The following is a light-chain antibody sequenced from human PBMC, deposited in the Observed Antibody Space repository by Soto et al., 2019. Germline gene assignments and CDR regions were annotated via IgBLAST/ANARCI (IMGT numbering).Light chain of an antibody. CDR3: QQHQTYST. J-gene: IGKJ1*01. CDR1: QSIGDT. CDR2: GAS. V-gene: IGKV3-15*01. Sequence: EIVMRQCPATLSVSPGGRATLSCRASQSIGDTLAWYQLKPGQAPRLLIYGASSRVTGFPARFSGSGSGTEFTLTISSLQPDDFATYSCQQHQTYSTFGQGTKVDIK.